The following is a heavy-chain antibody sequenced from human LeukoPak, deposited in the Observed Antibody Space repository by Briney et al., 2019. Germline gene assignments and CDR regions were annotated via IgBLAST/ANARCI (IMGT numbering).Heavy chain of an antibody. Sequence: PGGSLRLSCAASGFTFSSYDMHWVRQAPGKGLEWVAVIWYDGSNKYYADSVKGRFTISRDNSKNTLYLQMNSLRAEDTAVYYCARDLDYYDSSGYPNWFDPWGQGTLVTVSS. D-gene: IGHD3-22*01. CDR3: ARDLDYYDSSGYPNWFDP. CDR1: GFTFSSYD. J-gene: IGHJ5*02. V-gene: IGHV3-33*01. CDR2: IWYDGSNK.